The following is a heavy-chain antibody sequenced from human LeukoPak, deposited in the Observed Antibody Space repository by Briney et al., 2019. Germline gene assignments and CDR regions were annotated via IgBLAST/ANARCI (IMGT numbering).Heavy chain of an antibody. D-gene: IGHD6-6*01. J-gene: IGHJ4*02. Sequence: GRSLRLSCAASGFTFDDYAMHWVRQAPGKGLEWVSGISWNSGSIGYADSVKGRFTISRDNAKNSLYLQMNSLRAEDTALYYCATSPIISSSWGQGTLVTVSS. V-gene: IGHV3-9*01. CDR1: GFTFDDYA. CDR3: ATSPIISSS. CDR2: ISWNSGSI.